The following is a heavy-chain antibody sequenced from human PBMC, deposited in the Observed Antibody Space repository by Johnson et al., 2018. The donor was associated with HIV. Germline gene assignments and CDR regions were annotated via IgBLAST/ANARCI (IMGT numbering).Heavy chain of an antibody. D-gene: IGHD3-22*01. CDR1: GFTFSSYA. Sequence: QVQLVESGGGLVQPGRSLRLSCAASGFTFSSYAMHWVRQAPGKGLEWVAVLSYDGSNKFYTDSVKGRFTISRDNSKNTLYLQMNSLRAEDTAVYYCTTALVVITHRPRGDAFDIWGQGTMVTVSS. J-gene: IGHJ3*02. V-gene: IGHV3-30-3*01. CDR3: TTALVVITHRPRGDAFDI. CDR2: LSYDGSNK.